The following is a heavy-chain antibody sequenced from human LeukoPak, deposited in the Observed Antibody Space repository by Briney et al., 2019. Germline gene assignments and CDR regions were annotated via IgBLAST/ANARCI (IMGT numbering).Heavy chain of an antibody. Sequence: SVKVSCKPSGGTFNNYAVAWVRQAPGQGLEWMGQIIPIFGTASYAPKFQGRVAITADELSTTAYMELSSLISEDTAVYYCTRDPLAASAPGYFDSWGQGRLVTVSS. CDR2: IIPIFGTA. J-gene: IGHJ4*02. CDR3: TRDPLAASAPGYFDS. D-gene: IGHD6-13*01. V-gene: IGHV1-69*01. CDR1: GGTFNNYA.